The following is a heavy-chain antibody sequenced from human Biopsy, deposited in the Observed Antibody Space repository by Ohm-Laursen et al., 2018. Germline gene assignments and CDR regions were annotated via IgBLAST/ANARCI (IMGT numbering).Heavy chain of an antibody. J-gene: IGHJ4*02. V-gene: IGHV4-59*01. D-gene: IGHD1-26*01. Sequence: GTLSLTCTVSGGSIYNFFWSWIRQPPGKGLEWIGYIYYSGGTNYNPSLKSRVTISVDRSKNHFSLELSSVTAADTAVYYCARVGVGAPSIDYFDSWGQGALVTVSS. CDR2: IYYSGGT. CDR1: GGSIYNFF. CDR3: ARVGVGAPSIDYFDS.